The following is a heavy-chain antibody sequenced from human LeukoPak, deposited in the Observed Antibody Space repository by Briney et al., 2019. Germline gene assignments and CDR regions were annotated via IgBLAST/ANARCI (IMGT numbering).Heavy chain of an antibody. J-gene: IGHJ4*02. CDR1: GLHFSGTA. CDR2: IKPDGSGK. Sequence: GGSLRLSCAASGLHFSGTAMGWVRQAPGKGLEWVANIKPDGSGKTYVDSVKGRFTISRDNTKNSLYLQMRGLRVEDTAVYYCSSQPAVLDLDCWGQGTLVTVSS. D-gene: IGHD6-19*01. CDR3: SSQPAVLDLDC. V-gene: IGHV3-7*01.